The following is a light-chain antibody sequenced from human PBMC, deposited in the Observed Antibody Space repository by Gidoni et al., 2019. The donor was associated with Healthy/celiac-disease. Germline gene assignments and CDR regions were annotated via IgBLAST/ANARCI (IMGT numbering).Light chain of an antibody. Sequence: QSVLTQPPSVSAAPGQKVTISCSGSSSPKLLIYDNNKRPSGIPDRFSGSKSGTSATLGITGLQTGDEADYYCGTWDSSLSAGWVFGGGTKLTVL. V-gene: IGLV1-51*01. CDR3: GTWDSSLSAGWV. CDR1: SS. CDR2: DNN. J-gene: IGLJ3*02.